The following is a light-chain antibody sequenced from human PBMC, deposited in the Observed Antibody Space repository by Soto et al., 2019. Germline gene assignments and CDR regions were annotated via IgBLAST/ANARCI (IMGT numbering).Light chain of an antibody. J-gene: IGKJ1*01. Sequence: IVLTQSPGTLSLSPWERATLSWRARQSVSSNYLAWYQQKPGQATRLLIYCASSRATGVPDRFSSSRSGTASSLTLRRLEPADYAVYYCQQYGSSYPWTFGQGTKVDIK. CDR1: QSVSSNY. CDR2: CAS. CDR3: QQYGSSYPWT. V-gene: IGKV3-20*01.